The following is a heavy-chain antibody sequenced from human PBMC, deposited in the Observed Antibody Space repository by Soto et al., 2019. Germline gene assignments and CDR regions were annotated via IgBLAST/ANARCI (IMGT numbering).Heavy chain of an antibody. D-gene: IGHD1-20*01. CDR2: IYHSGST. J-gene: IGHJ2*01. V-gene: IGHV4-4*02. Sequence: KSSETLSLTCAVSGGSISSSNWWSWVRQPPGKGLEWIGEIYHSGSTNYNPSLKSRVTISVDKSKNQFSLKLSSVTAADTAVYYCARDKLLPGITGSELGYFDLWGRGTLVTVSS. CDR1: GGSISSSNW. CDR3: ARDKLLPGITGSELGYFDL.